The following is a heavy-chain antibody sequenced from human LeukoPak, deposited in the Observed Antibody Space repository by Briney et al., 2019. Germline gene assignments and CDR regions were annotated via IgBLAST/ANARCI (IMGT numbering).Heavy chain of an antibody. CDR3: ARDHLSNSGWMSWFDP. J-gene: IGHJ5*02. Sequence: GASVKVSCKASGYTFTGYYMHWVRQAPGQGLEWMGWINPNSGGTNYAQKFQGRVTMTRDTSISTAYMELSRLRSDDTAVYYCARDHLSNSGWMSWFDPWGQGTLVTVSS. D-gene: IGHD6-19*01. CDR1: GYTFTGYY. V-gene: IGHV1-2*02. CDR2: INPNSGGT.